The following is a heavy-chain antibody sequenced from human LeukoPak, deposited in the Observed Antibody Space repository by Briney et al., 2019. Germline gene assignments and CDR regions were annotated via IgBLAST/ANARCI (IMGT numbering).Heavy chain of an antibody. Sequence: GGSLRLSCAASGFTFDDYAMHWVRQAPGKGLEWVSGISWSSGSIGYADSVKGRFTISRDNAKNSLYLQMNSLRAEDTAVYYCGYGDQVDYWGQGTLVTVSS. D-gene: IGHD4-17*01. V-gene: IGHV3-9*01. CDR3: GYGDQVDY. J-gene: IGHJ4*02. CDR1: GFTFDDYA. CDR2: ISWSSGSI.